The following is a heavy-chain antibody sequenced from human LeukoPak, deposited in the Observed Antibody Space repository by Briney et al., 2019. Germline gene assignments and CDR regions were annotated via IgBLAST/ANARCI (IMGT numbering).Heavy chain of an antibody. CDR3: ARTVDTAMVTIDY. CDR1: GFTFSSYG. Sequence: GGSLRLSCAASGFTFSSYGMHWVRQAPGKGLEWVAVVSYDGSDEQYADSVKGRFTISRDNSKNTLYLQMNSLRVEDTAIYYCARTVDTAMVTIDYWGQGTLVTVSS. D-gene: IGHD5-18*01. CDR2: VSYDGSDE. J-gene: IGHJ4*02. V-gene: IGHV3-30*03.